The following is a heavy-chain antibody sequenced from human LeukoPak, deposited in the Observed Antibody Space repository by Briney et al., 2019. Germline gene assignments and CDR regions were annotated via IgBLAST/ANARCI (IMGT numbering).Heavy chain of an antibody. CDR2: IYYSGST. D-gene: IGHD3-10*01. CDR3: AREDYGSGSLYFDY. V-gene: IGHV4-39*07. J-gene: IGHJ4*02. Sequence: PSETLSLTCTVSGGSISSSSYYWGWIRQPPGKGLEWIGSIYYSGSTYYNPSLKSRVTISVDTSKNQFSLKLSSVTAADTAVYYCAREDYGSGSLYFDYWGQGTLVTVSS. CDR1: GGSISSSSYY.